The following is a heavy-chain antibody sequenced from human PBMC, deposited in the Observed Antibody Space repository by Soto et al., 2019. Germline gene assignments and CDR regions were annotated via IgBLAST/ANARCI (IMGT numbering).Heavy chain of an antibody. Sequence: ASVKVSCKASGYTFTSYAMHWVRQAPGQRLEWMGWINAGNGNTKYSQKFQGRVTITRDTSASTAYMELSSLRSEDTAVYYCARATLIVGPNPPHYCGQGTLVTVSS. D-gene: IGHD1-26*01. CDR1: GYTFTSYA. J-gene: IGHJ4*02. CDR2: INAGNGNT. CDR3: ARATLIVGPNPPHY. V-gene: IGHV1-3*01.